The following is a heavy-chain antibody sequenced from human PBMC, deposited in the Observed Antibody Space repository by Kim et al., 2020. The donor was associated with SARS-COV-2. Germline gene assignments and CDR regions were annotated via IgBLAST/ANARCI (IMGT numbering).Heavy chain of an antibody. CDR1: GFTFSSYG. CDR3: AKDRGGTTSWFDP. CDR2: ISYDGSNK. D-gene: IGHD1-7*01. J-gene: IGHJ5*02. V-gene: IGHV3-30*18. Sequence: GGSLRLSCAASGFTFSSYGMHWVRQAPGKGLEWVAVISYDGSNKYYADSVKGRFTISRDNSKNTLYLQMNSLRAEDTAVYYCAKDRGGTTSWFDPWGQGTLVTVSS.